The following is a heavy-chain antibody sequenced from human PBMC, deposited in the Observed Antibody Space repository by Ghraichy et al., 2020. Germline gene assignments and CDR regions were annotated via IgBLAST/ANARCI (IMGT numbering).Heavy chain of an antibody. J-gene: IGHJ4*02. CDR2: ISGSGGST. V-gene: IGHV3-23*01. CDR1: GFPFSSYA. D-gene: IGHD6-19*01. Sequence: GESLNISCAASGFPFSSYAMSWVRQAPGRGLEWVSGISGSGGSTYYAESVKGRFTISRDNSKNTLYLQMNSLRAADTAVYYCADSGWFEYWGQGTLVTVS. CDR3: ADSGWFEY.